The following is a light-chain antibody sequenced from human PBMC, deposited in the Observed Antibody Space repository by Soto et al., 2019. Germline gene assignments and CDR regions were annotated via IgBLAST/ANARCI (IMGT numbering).Light chain of an antibody. Sequence: ETVMTQFPATLSVPPGEGAVLSCRASQSVSSYLAWYQLRPGQAPRVLIYGASTRASGIPTRFSGSGSGTEFTLTIGSLQSEDSAVYYCQQYKDWPKTFGQGTKVEIK. CDR2: GAS. J-gene: IGKJ1*01. CDR1: QSVSSY. V-gene: IGKV3-15*01. CDR3: QQYKDWPKT.